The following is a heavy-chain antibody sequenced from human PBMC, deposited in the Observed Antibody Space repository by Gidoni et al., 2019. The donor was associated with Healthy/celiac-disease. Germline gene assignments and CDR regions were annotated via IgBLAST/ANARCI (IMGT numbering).Heavy chain of an antibody. CDR3: VKDPYSGSYSYFDY. V-gene: IGHV3-64D*06. J-gene: IGHJ4*02. CDR2: ISSNGGST. Sequence: EVQLVESGGGLVQPGGSLRLSCSASGFPFLSDAMPWVRQAPGKGLEYVSAISSNGGSTYYADSVKGRFTISRDNSKNTLYLQMSSLRAEDTAVYYCVKDPYSGSYSYFDYWGQGTLVTVSS. CDR1: GFPFLSDA. D-gene: IGHD1-26*01.